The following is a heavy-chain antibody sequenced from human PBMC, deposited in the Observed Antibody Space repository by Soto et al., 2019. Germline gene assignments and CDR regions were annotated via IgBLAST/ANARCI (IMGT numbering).Heavy chain of an antibody. Sequence: GGSLRLSCAASGFTFDDYGMSWVRQAPGKGLEWVSGINWNGGSTGYADSVKGRFTISRDNAKNSPYLQMNSLRAEDTALYHCARPTTYCSSTSCYALDAFDIWGQGTMVTVSS. CDR1: GFTFDDYG. D-gene: IGHD2-2*01. J-gene: IGHJ3*02. V-gene: IGHV3-20*01. CDR3: ARPTTYCSSTSCYALDAFDI. CDR2: INWNGGST.